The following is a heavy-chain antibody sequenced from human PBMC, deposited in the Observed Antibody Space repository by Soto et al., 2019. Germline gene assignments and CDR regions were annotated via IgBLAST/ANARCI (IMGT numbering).Heavy chain of an antibody. CDR2: INHSGST. Sequence: PSETLSLTCAVYGGSFSGYYWSWIRQPPGKGLEWIGEINHSGSTNYNPSLKSRVTISVDTSKNQFSLKLSSVTAADTAVYYCASGLVIFGVVITSRTRGYYYYGMDVWGQGTTVTVSS. CDR1: GGSFSGYY. CDR3: ASGLVIFGVVITSRTRGYYYYGMDV. D-gene: IGHD3-3*01. V-gene: IGHV4-34*01. J-gene: IGHJ6*02.